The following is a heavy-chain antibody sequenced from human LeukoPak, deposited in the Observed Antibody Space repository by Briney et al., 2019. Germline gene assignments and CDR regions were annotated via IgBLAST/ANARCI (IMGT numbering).Heavy chain of an antibody. CDR1: GFTFSSYG. CDR3: AKDSHRQKYQLLSFDAFDI. CDR2: IRYDGSNK. J-gene: IGHJ3*02. D-gene: IGHD2-2*01. V-gene: IGHV3-30*02. Sequence: PGGSLRLSCAASGFTFSSYGMHWVRQAPGKGLEWVAFIRYDGSNKYYADSVKGRFTISRDNSKNTLYLQMNSLRAEDTAVYYCAKDSHRQKYQLLSFDAFDIWGQGTMVTVSS.